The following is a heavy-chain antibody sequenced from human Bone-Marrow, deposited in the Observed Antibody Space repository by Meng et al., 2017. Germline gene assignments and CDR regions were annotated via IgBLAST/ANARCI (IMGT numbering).Heavy chain of an antibody. J-gene: IGHJ4*02. Sequence: ASVKVSCKASGYTFTGYYMHWVRQAPGQGLEWMGWINPNSGGTNYAQKFQGRVTMTRDTSISTAYMELSRLRSDDTAVYYCARNTPAFDSIGLLHPTFLDYWGQGTLVTVSS. D-gene: IGHD3-22*01. CDR2: INPNSGGT. CDR1: GYTFTGYY. CDR3: ARNTPAFDSIGLLHPTFLDY. V-gene: IGHV1-2*02.